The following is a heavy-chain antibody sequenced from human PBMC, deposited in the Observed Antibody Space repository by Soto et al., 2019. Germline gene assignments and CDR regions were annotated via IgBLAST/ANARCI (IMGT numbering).Heavy chain of an antibody. D-gene: IGHD3-22*01. J-gene: IGHJ4*02. CDR3: AGAPIGYDSSGYYYRY. V-gene: IGHV1-3*01. Sequence: QVPLVQSGAEVKKPGASVKVSCKASGYTFTSYAMHWVRQAPGQRLEWMGWINAGNGNTKYSQKFQGRVTITRDTSASTAYMELSSLRSEDTAVYYCAGAPIGYDSSGYYYRYWGQGTLVTVSS. CDR2: INAGNGNT. CDR1: GYTFTSYA.